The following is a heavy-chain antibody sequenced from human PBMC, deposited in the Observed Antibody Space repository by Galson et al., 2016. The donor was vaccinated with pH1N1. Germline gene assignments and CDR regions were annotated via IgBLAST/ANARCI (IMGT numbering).Heavy chain of an antibody. CDR1: GGSIRNYY. J-gene: IGHJ6*03. V-gene: IGHV4-59*01. CDR3: ARGKSEPGFYYHYMDV. D-gene: IGHD1-14*01. CDR2: IYYSGNT. Sequence: ETLSLTCTVSGGSIRNYYRTWIRQPPGKGLEWLGFIYYSGNTMYNPSLKSRVTISVDMSNNQSYLRLTSVTAADAAIYFCARGKSEPGFYYHYMDVWGKGTTVTVSS.